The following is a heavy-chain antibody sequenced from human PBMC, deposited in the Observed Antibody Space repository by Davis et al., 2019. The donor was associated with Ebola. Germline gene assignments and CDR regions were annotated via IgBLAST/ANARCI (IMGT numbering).Heavy chain of an antibody. V-gene: IGHV1-69*13. CDR2: IIPIFGTA. Sequence: SVKVSCKASGGTFSSYAISWVRQAPGQGLEWMGEIIPIFGTANYAQKFQGRVTITADESTSTAYMELSSLRSEDTAVYYCARGGLTMVRGENPYYYMDVWGKGTTVTVSS. J-gene: IGHJ6*03. CDR3: ARGGLTMVRGENPYYYMDV. CDR1: GGTFSSYA. D-gene: IGHD3-10*01.